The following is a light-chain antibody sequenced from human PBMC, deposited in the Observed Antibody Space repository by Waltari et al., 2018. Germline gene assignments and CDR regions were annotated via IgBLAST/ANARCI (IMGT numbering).Light chain of an antibody. Sequence: QSALTQPASVSGSPGQSITISCTGTSSDVGRYNLVSWYQQHPGKAPKLMIFEGTKRPSGVSNRFSGSKSGNTASLTISGLQAEDEGDYYCCSYAGTSNYVFGGGTTVTVL. CDR2: EGT. CDR3: CSYAGTSNYV. CDR1: SSDVGRYNL. J-gene: IGLJ1*01. V-gene: IGLV2-23*01.